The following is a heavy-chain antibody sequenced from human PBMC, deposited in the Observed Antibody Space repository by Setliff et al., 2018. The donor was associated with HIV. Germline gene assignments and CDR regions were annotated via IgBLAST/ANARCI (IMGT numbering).Heavy chain of an antibody. J-gene: IGHJ4*02. CDR1: GDSMDSRKW. CDR3: ARGGEGEFLWFGNFSYYIDY. CDR2: IYPSGNT. Sequence: SETLSLTCVVSGDSMDSRKWWSWVRQTPGKGLEYIGTIYPSGNTIYNPSLKSRTTISTDKSNNQFSLKLSSMTAADTAVYYCARGGEGEFLWFGNFSYYIDYWGQGTLVTVSS. D-gene: IGHD3-10*01. V-gene: IGHV4-4*02.